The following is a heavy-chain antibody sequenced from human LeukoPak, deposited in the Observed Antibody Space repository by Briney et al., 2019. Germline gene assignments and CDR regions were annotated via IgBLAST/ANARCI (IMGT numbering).Heavy chain of an antibody. J-gene: IGHJ3*02. Sequence: PGGSLRLSCAAPGFTFSSYEMNWVRQAPGKGLEWVSYISSSGSTIYYADSVKGRFTISKDSAKNTLYLQMNSLRAEDTAVYYCARDYDFWSGYYKNAFDMWGQGTMVTVSS. D-gene: IGHD3-3*01. CDR1: GFTFSSYE. CDR2: ISSSGSTI. V-gene: IGHV3-48*03. CDR3: ARDYDFWSGYYKNAFDM.